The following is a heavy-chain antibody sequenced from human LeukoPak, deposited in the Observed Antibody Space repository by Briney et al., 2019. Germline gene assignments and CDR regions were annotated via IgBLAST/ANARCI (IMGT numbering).Heavy chain of an antibody. D-gene: IGHD3-10*01. CDR1: GFTFSSYW. CDR3: AKELWFGELSARAFDI. J-gene: IGHJ3*02. CDR2: ISGSGGNT. V-gene: IGHV3-23*01. Sequence: GRSLRLSCAASGFTFSSYWMSWVRQAPGKGLEWVSAISGSGGNTYYADSVKGRFTISRDNSKNTLYLQMNSLRAEDTAVYYCAKELWFGELSARAFDIWGQGTMVTVSS.